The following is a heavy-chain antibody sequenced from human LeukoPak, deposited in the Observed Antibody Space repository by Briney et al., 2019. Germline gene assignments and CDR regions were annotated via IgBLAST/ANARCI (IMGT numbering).Heavy chain of an antibody. Sequence: GGSLRLSCAASGFTFSSYEMNWVRQAPGKGLEWVSYISSSGSTIYYADSVKGRFTISRDNAKNSLYLQMNSLRAEDTAVYYCAREDYGSGSYPHYMDVWGKGTTVTISS. CDR3: AREDYGSGSYPHYMDV. V-gene: IGHV3-48*03. J-gene: IGHJ6*03. D-gene: IGHD3-10*01. CDR2: ISSSGSTI. CDR1: GFTFSSYE.